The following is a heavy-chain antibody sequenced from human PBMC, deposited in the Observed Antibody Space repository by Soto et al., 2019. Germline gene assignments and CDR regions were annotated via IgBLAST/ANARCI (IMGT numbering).Heavy chain of an antibody. D-gene: IGHD6-19*01. CDR1: GYTFSTYG. V-gene: IGHV1-18*01. CDR2: ISAGSDNT. CDR3: ARNVGSGWYAY. Sequence: VKVSCKASGYTFSTYGINWVRQAPGQGLEWMGWISAGSDNTKYSQKFQGRVTITRDTSASTVYMELSSLRSEDTAMYYCARNVGSGWYAYWGQGTLVTVSS. J-gene: IGHJ4*02.